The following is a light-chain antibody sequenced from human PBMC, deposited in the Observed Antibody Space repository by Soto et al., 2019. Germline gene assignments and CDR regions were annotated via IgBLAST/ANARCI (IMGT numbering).Light chain of an antibody. CDR2: DAS. V-gene: IGKV1-33*01. CDR1: QEISNY. Sequence: DIQMTQSPSSLSASVGDRVTISCQASQEISNYLNWYQQKPGTAPKLLIYDASNLQTGVPSRFSGSGYGTDFTLTISSLQPEDIATYYCQLYDNSPVVTFGGGTKVEIK. CDR3: QLYDNSPVVT. J-gene: IGKJ4*01.